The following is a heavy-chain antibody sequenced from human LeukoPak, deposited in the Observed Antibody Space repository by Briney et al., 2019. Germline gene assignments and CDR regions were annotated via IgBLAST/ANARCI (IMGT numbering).Heavy chain of an antibody. Sequence: SETLSLTCAVYGGSFSGYYWSWIRQPPGKGLEWIGEINHSGSTNYNPSLKSRVTISVDTSKNQFSLKLSSVTAAVTAVYYCASRDYCSGGSCYGGSYYFDYWGQGTLVTVSS. V-gene: IGHV4-34*01. CDR3: ASRDYCSGGSCYGGSYYFDY. D-gene: IGHD2-15*01. CDR1: GGSFSGYY. J-gene: IGHJ4*02. CDR2: INHSGST.